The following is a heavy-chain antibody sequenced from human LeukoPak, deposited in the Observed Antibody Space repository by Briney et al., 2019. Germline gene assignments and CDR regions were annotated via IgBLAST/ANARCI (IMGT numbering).Heavy chain of an antibody. Sequence: PSETLSLTCTVSGGSISSGDYYWSWIRQPPGKGLEWIGYIYYSGSTYYNPSLKSRVTISVDTSKNQFSLKLSSVTVADTAVYYCARLPQPEGYYYGMDVWGQGTTVTVSS. CDR1: GGSISSGDYY. V-gene: IGHV4-30-4*01. D-gene: IGHD2-2*01. J-gene: IGHJ6*02. CDR3: ARLPQPEGYYYGMDV. CDR2: IYYSGST.